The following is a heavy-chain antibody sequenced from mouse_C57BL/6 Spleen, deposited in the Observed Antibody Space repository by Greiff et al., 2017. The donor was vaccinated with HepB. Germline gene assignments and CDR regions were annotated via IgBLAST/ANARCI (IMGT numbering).Heavy chain of an antibody. CDR2: IDPSDSYT. Sequence: QVQLQQPGAELVMPGASVKLSCKASGYTFTSYWMHWVKQRPGHGLEWIGEIDPSDSYTNYNQKFKGKSNLTVDKSSSTAYMQLSSLTSEDSAVYYCARPTGNYAMDYWGQGTSVTVST. CDR3: ARPTGNYAMDY. V-gene: IGHV1-69*01. D-gene: IGHD4-1*02. CDR1: GYTFTSYW. J-gene: IGHJ4*01.